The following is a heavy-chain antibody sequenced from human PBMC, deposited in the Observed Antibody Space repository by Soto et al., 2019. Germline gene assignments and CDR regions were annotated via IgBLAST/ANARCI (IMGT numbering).Heavy chain of an antibody. Sequence: PGGSLRLSCAASGFTFSSYSMNWVRQAPGKGLEWVSYISSSSSTIYYADSVKGRFTISRDNAKNSLYLQMNSLRDEDTAVYYCARDPYVDTAMADAFDIWGQGPMVTVSS. D-gene: IGHD5-18*01. CDR1: GFTFSSYS. J-gene: IGHJ3*02. V-gene: IGHV3-48*02. CDR3: ARDPYVDTAMADAFDI. CDR2: ISSSSSTI.